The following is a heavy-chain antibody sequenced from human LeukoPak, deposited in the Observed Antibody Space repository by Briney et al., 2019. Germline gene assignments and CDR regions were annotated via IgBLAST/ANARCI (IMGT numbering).Heavy chain of an antibody. CDR3: ARDPPLGSCSTISCPHLDY. CDR2: ISSSSSFI. Sequence: GGSLRLSCAASGFTFSSYSMNWVRQAPGKGLEWVSYISSSSSFIYYADSVKGRFTISRDNAKNSLYLQMNSLRAEDTAVYYCARDPPLGSCSTISCPHLDYWGQGTLVTVSS. CDR1: GFTFSSYS. J-gene: IGHJ4*02. V-gene: IGHV3-21*05. D-gene: IGHD2-2*01.